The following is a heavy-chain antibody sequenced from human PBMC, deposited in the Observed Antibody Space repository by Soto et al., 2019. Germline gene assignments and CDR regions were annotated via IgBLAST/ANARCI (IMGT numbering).Heavy chain of an antibody. V-gene: IGHV3-15*07. D-gene: IGHD3-22*01. J-gene: IGHJ4*02. CDR2: IKQRDDGETP. Sequence: EVQLVESGGRLVKPGESLRLSCATSGFSFSHTWMNWVRQAPGRGLEWVGRIKQRDDGETPEYAAPVKGRFTISRDXSKNIRNLQMNSLQTVDTAVYSCTTHVYKDISGFDPLTFDHWGQGTLVTVSS. CDR1: GFSFSHTW. CDR3: TTHVYKDISGFDPLTFDH.